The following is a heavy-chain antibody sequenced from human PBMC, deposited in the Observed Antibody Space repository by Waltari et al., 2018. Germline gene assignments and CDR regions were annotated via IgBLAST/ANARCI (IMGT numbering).Heavy chain of an antibody. Sequence: DVQLAQSGAEVKKAGESLKISCKGSGYSFTTYWIGWVRQMPGKGLEWMGIIFPGDSDTRYSPSFQGQVTISVDKSITNAYLQGSSLKASDTAIYFCARRDRGGSVSNYFDYWGQGTTVTVSS. J-gene: IGHJ4*02. CDR2: IFPGDSDT. CDR3: ARRDRGGSVSNYFDY. CDR1: GYSFTTYW. V-gene: IGHV5-51*03. D-gene: IGHD3-10*01.